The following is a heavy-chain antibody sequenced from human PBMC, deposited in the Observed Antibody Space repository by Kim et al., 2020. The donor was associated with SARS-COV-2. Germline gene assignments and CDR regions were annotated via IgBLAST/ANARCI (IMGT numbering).Heavy chain of an antibody. V-gene: IGHV1-2*06. CDR3: ARGQTVVTIFGVVKNWFDP. CDR2: INPNSGGT. Sequence: ASVKVSCKASGYTFTGYYMHWVRQAPGQGLEWMGRINPNSGGTNYAQKFQGRVTMTRDTSISTAYMELSRLRSDDTAVYYCARGQTVVTIFGVVKNWFDPWGQGTLVTVSS. J-gene: IGHJ5*02. CDR1: GYTFTGYY. D-gene: IGHD3-3*01.